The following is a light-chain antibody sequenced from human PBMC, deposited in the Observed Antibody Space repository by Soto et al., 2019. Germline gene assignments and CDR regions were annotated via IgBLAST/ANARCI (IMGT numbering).Light chain of an antibody. CDR2: GGS. J-gene: IGKJ5*01. CDR1: QRVSSR. V-gene: IGKV3-20*01. CDR3: QQYDNWPPT. Sequence: EIVLTQSPGTLSLSPGEGATLSWRASQRVSSRLAWYQHKPGQAPRLLIYGGSSRATGIPDRFSGSGSGTDFTLTISRLEPEDFAVYYCQQYDNWPPTFGQGTRLEIK.